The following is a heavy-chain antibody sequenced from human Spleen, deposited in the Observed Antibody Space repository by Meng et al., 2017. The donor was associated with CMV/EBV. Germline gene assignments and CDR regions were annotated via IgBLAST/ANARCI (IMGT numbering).Heavy chain of an antibody. D-gene: IGHD3-16*01. CDR1: GYIFNSYG. Sequence: CKASGYIFNSYGISWVRQAPGQGLEWMGWISVNNGKTNYAPKLQGRLTMTTDTSTSTAYMELRSLRSDDTAVYYCARVVKLGGYFDYWGQGTLVTVSS. CDR3: ARVVKLGGYFDY. CDR2: ISVNNGKT. J-gene: IGHJ4*02. V-gene: IGHV1-18*01.